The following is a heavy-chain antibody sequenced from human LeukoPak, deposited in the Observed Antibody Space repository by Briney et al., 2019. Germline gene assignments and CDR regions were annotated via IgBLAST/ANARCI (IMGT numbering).Heavy chain of an antibody. Sequence: ASVKVSCKASGYTFTSYGISWVRQAPGQGLEWMGWISAYNGNTNYAQKLQGRVTMTTDTSTSTAYMELRSLRSDDTAVYYCARDDGTDYYDSSGSSYFDYWGQGTLVTVSS. CDR1: GYTFTSYG. CDR3: ARDDGTDYYDSSGSSYFDY. D-gene: IGHD3-22*01. V-gene: IGHV1-18*01. J-gene: IGHJ4*02. CDR2: ISAYNGNT.